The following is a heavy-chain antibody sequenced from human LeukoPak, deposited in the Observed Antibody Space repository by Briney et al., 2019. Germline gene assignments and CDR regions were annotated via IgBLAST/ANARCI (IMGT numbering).Heavy chain of an antibody. V-gene: IGHV3-30*03. CDR2: ISYDGSNK. J-gene: IGHJ4*02. D-gene: IGHD2-8*02. Sequence: GRSLRLSCAASGFTFSSYGMHWVRQAPGKGLEWVAVISYDGSNKDYADSVKGRFTISRDNSKNTLYLQMNSLRAEDTAVYYCATGRPAGGYQFDYWGQGTLVTVSS. CDR3: ATGRPAGGYQFDY. CDR1: GFTFSSYG.